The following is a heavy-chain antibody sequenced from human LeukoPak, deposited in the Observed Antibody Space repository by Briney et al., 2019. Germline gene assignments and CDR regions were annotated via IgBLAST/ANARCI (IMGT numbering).Heavy chain of an antibody. D-gene: IGHD5-18*01. CDR2: IKQDGSEK. J-gene: IGHJ4*02. Sequence: GGSLRLSCAASGFTFSSYWMSWVRQAPGKGLEWVANIKQDGSEKYYVDSVKGRFTISRDNAKNSLYLQMNSLRAEDTAVYYCAREDTAMVWREFDYWGQGTLSPSPQ. CDR1: GFTFSSYW. V-gene: IGHV3-7*01. CDR3: AREDTAMVWREFDY.